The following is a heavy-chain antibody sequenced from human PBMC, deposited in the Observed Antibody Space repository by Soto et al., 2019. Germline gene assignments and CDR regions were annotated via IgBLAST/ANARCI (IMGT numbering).Heavy chain of an antibody. J-gene: IGHJ6*02. CDR2: IYPGDSDT. D-gene: IGHD4-4*01. Sequence: GESLKISCKGSGYSFTSYWIGWVRQMPGKGLEWMGIIYPGDSDTRYSPSFQGQVTISADKSISTAYLQWSSLKASDTAMYYCARPGLMGNSLYYYYGMDVWGQGTPVTVSS. CDR3: ARPGLMGNSLYYYYGMDV. V-gene: IGHV5-51*01. CDR1: GYSFTSYW.